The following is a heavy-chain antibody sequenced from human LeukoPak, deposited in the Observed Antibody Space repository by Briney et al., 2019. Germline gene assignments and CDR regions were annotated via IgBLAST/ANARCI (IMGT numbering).Heavy chain of an antibody. CDR2: IYTSGST. CDR1: GGSISSGSYY. CDR3: ARRGRNGNWFDP. Sequence: SETLSLTCTVSGGSISSGSYYWSWIRQPAGKGLEWIGRIYTSGSTNYNPSLKSRVTISVDTSKNQFSLKLSSVTAADTAVYYCARRGRNGNWFDPWGQGTLVTVSS. J-gene: IGHJ5*02. D-gene: IGHD3-16*01. V-gene: IGHV4-61*02.